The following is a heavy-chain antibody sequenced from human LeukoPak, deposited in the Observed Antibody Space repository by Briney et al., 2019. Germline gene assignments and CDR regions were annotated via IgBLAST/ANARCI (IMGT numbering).Heavy chain of an antibody. CDR3: AKIIAVAGTSSEYFQH. CDR2: ISGSGGST. V-gene: IGHV3-23*01. D-gene: IGHD6-19*01. CDR1: GFTVSSNS. J-gene: IGHJ1*01. Sequence: QPGGSLRLSCKVSGFTVSSNSWSWVRQAPGKGLEWVSAISGSGGSTYYADSVKGRFTISRDNSKNTLYLQMNSLRAEDTAVYYCAKIIAVAGTSSEYFQHWGQGTLVTVSS.